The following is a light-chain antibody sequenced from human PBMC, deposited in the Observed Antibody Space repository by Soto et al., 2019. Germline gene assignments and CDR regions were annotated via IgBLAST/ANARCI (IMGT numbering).Light chain of an antibody. Sequence: AIQMTQSPSSLSASVGDRVTITCRASQAIRNDVGWYQQKPGKAPKVLIYAGSTLHRGVPSRFSGSGSGTDFTLTITSLQPEDFATYYCQQSYSTAWTFGQGTKVDI. J-gene: IGKJ1*01. V-gene: IGKV1-6*01. CDR1: QAIRND. CDR2: AGS. CDR3: QQSYSTAWT.